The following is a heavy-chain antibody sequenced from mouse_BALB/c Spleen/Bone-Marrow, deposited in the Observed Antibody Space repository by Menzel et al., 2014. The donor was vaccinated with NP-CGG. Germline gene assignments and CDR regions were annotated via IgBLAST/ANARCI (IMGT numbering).Heavy chain of an antibody. CDR3: ASYYYGSSLFAY. V-gene: IGHV14-3*02. J-gene: IGHJ3*01. D-gene: IGHD1-1*01. Sequence: KQRPEQGLEWIGRIDPANGNTKYDPKFQGKATITADTSSNTAYLQLSSLTSEDTAVYYCASYYYGSSLFAYWGQGTLVTVSA. CDR2: IDPANGNT.